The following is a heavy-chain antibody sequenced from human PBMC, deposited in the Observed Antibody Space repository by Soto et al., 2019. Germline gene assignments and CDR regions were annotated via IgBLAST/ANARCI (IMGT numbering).Heavy chain of an antibody. D-gene: IGHD5-18*01. CDR1: GYTFYSHS. CDR3: ARCIQQDYYYGMHV. J-gene: IGHJ6*02. V-gene: IGHV1-18*01. Sequence: QAQLVQSGAEVKKPGASVKVSCKASGYTFYSHSISWVRQAPGQGLEWMGRISADNGNTKYAQKFRGRVTMTTDTSTSTVYMELRNLRSDDTAVYYCARCIQQDYYYGMHVWGQGTTVTVSS. CDR2: ISADNGNT.